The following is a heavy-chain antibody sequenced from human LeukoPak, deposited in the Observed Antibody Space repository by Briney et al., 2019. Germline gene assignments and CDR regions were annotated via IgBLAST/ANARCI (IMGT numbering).Heavy chain of an antibody. CDR3: AKDKHRTTMIVVVINGFDY. CDR1: GFTFSSYG. V-gene: IGHV3-30*02. CDR2: IRYDGSNK. Sequence: PGGSLRLSCAASGFTFSSYGMHWVRQAPGKGLEWVAFIRYDGSNKYYADSVKGRFTISRDNSKNTLYLQMNSLRAEDTAVYYCAKDKHRTTMIVVVINGFDYWGQGTLVTVSS. D-gene: IGHD3-22*01. J-gene: IGHJ4*02.